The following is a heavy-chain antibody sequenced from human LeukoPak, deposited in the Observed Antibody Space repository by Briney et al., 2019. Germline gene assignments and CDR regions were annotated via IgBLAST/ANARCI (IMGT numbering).Heavy chain of an antibody. CDR2: FYFSGST. D-gene: IGHD1-26*01. J-gene: IGHJ4*02. CDR3: ARARSGKWGFDY. V-gene: IGHV4-39*07. Sequence: SETLSLTCNVSGGSISSSTNYWGWIRQPPGTRLEWIGSFYFSGSTYIHPTLKSRVTISVDTSKNQFSLKLSSVTAADTAVYYCARARSGKWGFDYWGQGTLVTVSS. CDR1: GGSISSSTNY.